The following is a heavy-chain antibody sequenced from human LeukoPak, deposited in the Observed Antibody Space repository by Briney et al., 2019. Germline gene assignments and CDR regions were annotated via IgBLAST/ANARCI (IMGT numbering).Heavy chain of an antibody. CDR3: AELGITMIGGV. Sequence: GGSLRLSCAASGFTFSSYEMNGVRQAPGKGLGWVSYISSSGSTIYYADSVKGRFTISRDNAKNSLDLQMNSLRAEDTAVYYCAELGITMIGGVWGKGTTVTISS. CDR2: ISSSGSTI. D-gene: IGHD3-10*02. V-gene: IGHV3-48*03. J-gene: IGHJ6*04. CDR1: GFTFSSYE.